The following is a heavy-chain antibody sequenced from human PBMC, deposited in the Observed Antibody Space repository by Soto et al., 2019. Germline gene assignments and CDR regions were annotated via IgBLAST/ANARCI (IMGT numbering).Heavy chain of an antibody. CDR3: ARFLRPQGFFDY. Sequence: PGGSLRLSCAASGFTFSSYSMNWVRQAPGKGLEWVSSISSSSSYIYYADSVKGRFTISRDNAKNSLYLQMNSLRAEDTAVYYCARFLRPQGFFDYWGQGTLVTVSS. V-gene: IGHV3-21*01. CDR2: ISSSSSYI. J-gene: IGHJ4*02. D-gene: IGHD4-17*01. CDR1: GFTFSSYS.